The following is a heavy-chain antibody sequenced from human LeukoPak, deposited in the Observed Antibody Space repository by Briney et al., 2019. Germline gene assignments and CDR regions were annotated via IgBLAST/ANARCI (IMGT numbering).Heavy chain of an antibody. D-gene: IGHD3-22*01. V-gene: IGHV1-69*05. CDR1: GGTFSSYA. CDR3: ASIRSSGYYRIDY. J-gene: IGHJ4*02. CDR2: IIPIFGTA. Sequence: GASVKVSCKASGGTFSSYAISWVRQAPGQGLEWMGGIIPIFGTANYAQKFQGRVTITRDTSASTAYMELSSLRSEDTAVYYCASIRSSGYYRIDYWGQGTLVTVSS.